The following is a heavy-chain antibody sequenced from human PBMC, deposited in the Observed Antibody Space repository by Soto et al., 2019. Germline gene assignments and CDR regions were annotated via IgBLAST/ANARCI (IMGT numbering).Heavy chain of an antibody. CDR1: GGSITSSSYY. J-gene: IGHJ4*02. D-gene: IGHD3-10*01. Sequence: KPSETLSLTCTVSGGSITSSSYYWGWISQPPGKGLEWIGNFYYGGSPFYNPSLKSRVTISVDTSKSQFSLRLSSVTAAYTAVYYCARLPTLHRFDYWGQGTLVTVSS. CDR3: ARLPTLHRFDY. CDR2: FYYGGSP. V-gene: IGHV4-39*01.